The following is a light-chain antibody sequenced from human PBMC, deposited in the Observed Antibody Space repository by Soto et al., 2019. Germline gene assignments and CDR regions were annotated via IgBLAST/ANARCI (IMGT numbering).Light chain of an antibody. Sequence: IRMTQSPSSVCASXGDRVTIPCRPRRSISSSMARYHQKPGQAPKILXXDAASLESAVQSRFSGSGSGREFTLTLSSLQPDEFATYYCNQYNSYPTWTFGQGTKVDIK. CDR3: NQYNSYPTWT. J-gene: IGKJ1*01. V-gene: IGKV1-5*01. CDR1: RSISSS. CDR2: DAA.